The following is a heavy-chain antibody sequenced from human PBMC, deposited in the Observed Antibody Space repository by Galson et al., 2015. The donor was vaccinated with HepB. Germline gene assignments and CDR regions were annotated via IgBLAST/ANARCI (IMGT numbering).Heavy chain of an antibody. CDR2: ISSSGSTI. CDR1: GFTFSSYE. J-gene: IGHJ5*02. CDR3: ARDHCSSTSCFSNWFDP. V-gene: IGHV3-48*03. Sequence: SLRLSCAASGFTFSSYEMNWVRQAPGKGLEWVSYISSSGSTIYYADSVKGRFTISRDNAKNSLYLQMNSLRAEDTAVYYCARDHCSSTSCFSNWFDPWGQGTLVTVSS. D-gene: IGHD2-2*01.